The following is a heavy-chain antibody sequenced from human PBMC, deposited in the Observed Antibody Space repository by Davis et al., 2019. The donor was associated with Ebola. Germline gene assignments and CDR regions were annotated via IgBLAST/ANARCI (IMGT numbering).Heavy chain of an antibody. CDR1: GGSISSYY. D-gene: IGHD2-2*01. Sequence: PSETLSLTCTVSGGSISSYYWSWIRQPAGKGLEWIGRIYTSGSTNYNPSLKSRVTMSVDTSKNQFSLKLSSVTAADTAVYYCARDLVVPAATGWGHWFDPWGQGTLVTVSS. CDR2: IYTSGST. J-gene: IGHJ5*02. CDR3: ARDLVVPAATGWGHWFDP. V-gene: IGHV4-4*07.